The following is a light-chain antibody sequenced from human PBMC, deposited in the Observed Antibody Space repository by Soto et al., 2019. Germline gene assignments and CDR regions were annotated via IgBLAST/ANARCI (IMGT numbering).Light chain of an antibody. CDR3: QQYGNSPWT. CDR2: GAS. Sequence: ETVLTQSPGTLSLSPGERATLSCRASQTVSSYYLAWYQQKPGQAPGLLIYGASSRATGIPDRFSGSGSGTDFTLTISRLEPEDFAVYYCQQYGNSPWTFGQGTKVDIK. V-gene: IGKV3-20*01. CDR1: QTVSSYY. J-gene: IGKJ1*01.